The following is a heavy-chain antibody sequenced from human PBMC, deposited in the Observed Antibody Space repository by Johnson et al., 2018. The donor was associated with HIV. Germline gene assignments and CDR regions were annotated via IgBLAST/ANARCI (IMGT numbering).Heavy chain of an antibody. D-gene: IGHD4-17*01. Sequence: SYDGSNKFYADSVKGRFTISRDNSKNTLYLQMNSLRAEDTAVYYCAKDLRTVKAFDIWGQGTMVTVSS. J-gene: IGHJ3*02. CDR3: AKDLRTVKAFDI. V-gene: IGHV3-30*18. CDR2: SYDGSNK.